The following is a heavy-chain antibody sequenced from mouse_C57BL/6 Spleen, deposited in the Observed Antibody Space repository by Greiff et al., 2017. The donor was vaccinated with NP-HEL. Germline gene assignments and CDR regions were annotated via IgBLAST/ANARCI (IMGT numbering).Heavy chain of an antibody. J-gene: IGHJ4*01. D-gene: IGHD2-4*01. CDR1: GYTFTDYY. Sequence: EVQLQQSGPELVKPGASVKISCKASGYTFTDYYMNWVKQSHGKSLEWIGDINPNNGGTSYNQKFKGKATLTVNKSSSTAYMELRSLTSEDSAVYYCAREGLDDAMDYWGQGTSVTVSS. V-gene: IGHV1-26*01. CDR3: AREGLDDAMDY. CDR2: INPNNGGT.